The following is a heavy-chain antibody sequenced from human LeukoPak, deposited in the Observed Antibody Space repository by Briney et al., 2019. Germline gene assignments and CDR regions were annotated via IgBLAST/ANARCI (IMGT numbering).Heavy chain of an antibody. D-gene: IGHD5-18*01. J-gene: IGHJ4*02. CDR1: GFTFSSYA. CDR3: AKDLVGGYSYGLFDY. Sequence: PGGSLRLSCAASGFTFSSYAVSWVRQAPGKGLEWVSAISGSGGSTYYADSVKGRFTISRDNSKNTLYLQMNSLRAEDAAVYYCAKDLVGGYSYGLFDYWGQGTLVTVSS. V-gene: IGHV3-23*01. CDR2: ISGSGGST.